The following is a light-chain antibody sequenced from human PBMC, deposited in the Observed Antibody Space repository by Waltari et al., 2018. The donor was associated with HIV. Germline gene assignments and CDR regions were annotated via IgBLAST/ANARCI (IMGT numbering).Light chain of an antibody. CDR3: ASWDASLNGWV. Sequence: QSVVTKPPSVSGTTGQPATLPCSGSTSNIGIKTVHWYQHLPGTAPKRLIYGSYQRPSGVPDRFSASKSGTSASLAISGLQSEDEADYYCASWDASLNGWVFGGGTKLTVL. CDR1: TSNIGIKT. J-gene: IGLJ3*02. V-gene: IGLV1-44*01. CDR2: GSY.